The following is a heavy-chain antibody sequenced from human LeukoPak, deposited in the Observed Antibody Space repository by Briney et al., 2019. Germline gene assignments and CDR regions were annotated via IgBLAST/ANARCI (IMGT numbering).Heavy chain of an antibody. CDR1: GGSISSSSCY. V-gene: IGHV4-39*01. J-gene: IGHJ4*02. CDR3: ARHVGSGSYFDY. CDR2: TYYSGST. Sequence: TSETLSLTCPVSGGSISSSSCYWGWIRQPPGKGLEWIGSTYYSGSTYYNPSLKSRVTIFVDTSKNQFSLKLSSVTAADTAVYYCARHVGSGSYFDYWGQGTLVTVSS. D-gene: IGHD1-26*01.